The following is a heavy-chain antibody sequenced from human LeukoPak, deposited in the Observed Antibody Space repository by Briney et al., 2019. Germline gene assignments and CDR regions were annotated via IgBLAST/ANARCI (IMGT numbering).Heavy chain of an antibody. CDR1: GGTISSYY. CDR2: IFYTGST. J-gene: IGHJ2*01. Sequence: SETLSLTCTVSGGTISSYYWSWIRQPPGKGLEWIGYIFYTGSTKYNPSLKSRVTISVDTSENQLSLRLRSVTAADTAVYYCARRDYYDTTWMGWYFDLWGRGTLVTVSS. V-gene: IGHV4-59*08. CDR3: ARRDYYDTTWMGWYFDL. D-gene: IGHD3-22*01.